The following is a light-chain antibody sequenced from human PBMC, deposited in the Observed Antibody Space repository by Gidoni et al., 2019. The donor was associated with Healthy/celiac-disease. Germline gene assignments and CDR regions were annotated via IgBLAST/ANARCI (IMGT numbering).Light chain of an antibody. CDR1: SSDVGGYNY. Sequence: QSALTQPASVSGSPGQSITISCTGTSSDVGGYNYVSWYQQHPGKAPKLMIYDVSNWPSGVSNRFSGSKSGNTASLTISGHQAEDEADYYCSSYTSSSTLVFGGGTKLTVL. CDR3: SSYTSSSTLV. J-gene: IGLJ2*01. CDR2: DVS. V-gene: IGLV2-14*01.